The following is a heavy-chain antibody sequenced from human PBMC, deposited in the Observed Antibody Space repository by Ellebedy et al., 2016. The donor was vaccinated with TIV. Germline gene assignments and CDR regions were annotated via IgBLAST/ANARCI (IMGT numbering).Heavy chain of an antibody. CDR3: ARDRYDFWSGYFGAYYYYGMDV. CDR2: INSDGSST. CDR1: GFTFSSYW. V-gene: IGHV3-74*01. D-gene: IGHD3-3*01. J-gene: IGHJ6*02. Sequence: GESLKISCAASGFTFSSYWMHWVRQAPGKGLVWVSRINSDGSSTSYADSVKGRFTISRDNAKNTLYLQMNSLRAEDTAVYYCARDRYDFWSGYFGAYYYYGMDVWGQGTTVTVSS.